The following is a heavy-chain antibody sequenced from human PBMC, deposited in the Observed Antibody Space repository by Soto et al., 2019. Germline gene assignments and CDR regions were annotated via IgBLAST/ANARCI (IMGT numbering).Heavy chain of an antibody. J-gene: IGHJ4*02. V-gene: IGHV1-3*01. Sequence: ASVKVSCKASGYTFTSYAMHWVRQAPGQRLEWMGWINAGNGNTKYSQKFQGRVTIARDTSASTAYMELSSLRSEDTAVYYCARGPGGPDGPGDYWGQGTLVTVSS. CDR2: INAGNGNT. D-gene: IGHD2-15*01. CDR1: GYTFTSYA. CDR3: ARGPGGPDGPGDY.